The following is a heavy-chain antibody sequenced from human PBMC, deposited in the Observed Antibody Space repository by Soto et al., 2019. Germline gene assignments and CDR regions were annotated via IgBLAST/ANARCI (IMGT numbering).Heavy chain of an antibody. CDR2: IYYSGST. Sequence: SETLSLTCTVSGGSISSYYWSWIRQPPGKGLEWIGYIYYSGSTNYNPSLKSRVTISVDTSKNQFSLKLSSVTAADAAVYYCARGLTGAYYYYHMDVWGKGTTVTVSS. V-gene: IGHV4-59*01. J-gene: IGHJ6*03. CDR3: ARGLTGAYYYYHMDV. D-gene: IGHD7-27*01. CDR1: GGSISSYY.